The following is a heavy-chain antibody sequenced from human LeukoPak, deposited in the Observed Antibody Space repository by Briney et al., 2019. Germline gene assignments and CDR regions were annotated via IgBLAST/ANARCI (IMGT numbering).Heavy chain of an antibody. CDR3: ARSVGYSGYDNAFDI. CDR2: INPNSGGT. D-gene: IGHD5-12*01. Sequence: ASVKVSCKASGYTFISHFMHWVRQAPGQGLEWMGWINPNSGGTNYAQKFQGWVTMTRDTSISTAYMELSRLRSDDTAVYYCARSVGYSGYDNAFDIWGQGTMVTVSS. CDR1: GYTFISHF. J-gene: IGHJ3*02. V-gene: IGHV1-2*04.